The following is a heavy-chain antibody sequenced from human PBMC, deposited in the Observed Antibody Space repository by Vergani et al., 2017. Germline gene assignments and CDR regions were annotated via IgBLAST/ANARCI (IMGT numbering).Heavy chain of an antibody. V-gene: IGHV4-39*01. CDR1: GASIRSSNYY. J-gene: IGHJ5*02. CDR2: IYYSGST. D-gene: IGHD6-19*01. Sequence: QLQLQESGPGLVKPSATLSLTCSVSGASIRSSNYYWGWIRQPPGKGLEWIASIYYSGSTYYNPSLKSRVTISVDTSKNQFSLKLSSVTDADTAVYFCARHSTVEWLVKLGWIDPWGHRILVTVSS. CDR3: ARHSTVEWLVKLGWIDP.